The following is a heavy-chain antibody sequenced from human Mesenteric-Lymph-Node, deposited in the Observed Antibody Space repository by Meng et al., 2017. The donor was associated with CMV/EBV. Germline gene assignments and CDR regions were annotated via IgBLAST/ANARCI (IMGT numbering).Heavy chain of an antibody. CDR2: INWNGGST. D-gene: IGHD3-22*01. CDR1: GFTFSSYW. Sequence: GESLKISCAASGFTFSSYWMSWVRQAPGKGLEWVSGINWNGGSTGYADSVKGRFTISRDNAKNSLYLQMNSLRAEDTALYYCARDFTMIGVTRGGFDYWGQGTLVTVSS. CDR3: ARDFTMIGVTRGGFDY. V-gene: IGHV3-20*04. J-gene: IGHJ4*02.